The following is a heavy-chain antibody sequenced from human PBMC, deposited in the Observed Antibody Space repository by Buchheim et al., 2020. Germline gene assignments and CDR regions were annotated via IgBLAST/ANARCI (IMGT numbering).Heavy chain of an antibody. V-gene: IGHV4-34*01. CDR1: GGSFSGYY. CDR3: ARGYGSGNYYTY. CDR2: INRSGST. Sequence: QVQLQQWGAGLLKPSETLSLTCAVYGGSFSGYYWSWIRQPPGKGLEWIGEINRSGSTSYNTSLTIRVTISLDQSKNQFYLRLSSVTAADTAVYYCARGYGSGNYYTYWGQGTL. J-gene: IGHJ4*02. D-gene: IGHD3-10*01.